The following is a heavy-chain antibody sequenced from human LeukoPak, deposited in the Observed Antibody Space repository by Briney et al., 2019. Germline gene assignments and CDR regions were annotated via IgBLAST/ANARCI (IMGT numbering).Heavy chain of an antibody. CDR1: GFTFSSYA. Sequence: GGSLRLSCAASGFTFSSYAMSWVRQAPGKGLEWVGRIKSKRDGGTTDYAAPVKGRFTISRDDSENTLYLQMNSLKSEDTAIYYCTTKTGIAAGAGTDYWGQGIPVIVSS. D-gene: IGHD6-13*01. V-gene: IGHV3-15*01. CDR3: TTKTGIAAGAGTDY. CDR2: IKSKRDGGTT. J-gene: IGHJ4*02.